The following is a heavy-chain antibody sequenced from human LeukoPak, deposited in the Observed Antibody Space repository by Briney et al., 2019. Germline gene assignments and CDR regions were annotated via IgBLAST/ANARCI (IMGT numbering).Heavy chain of an antibody. J-gene: IGHJ4*02. CDR3: AKDGYCSSTSCYPNHFDS. V-gene: IGHV3-30*18. CDR2: ISNDGSKK. Sequence: TGGSLRLSCAAPGFTFSPYAMHWVRQAPGKGLEWVALISNDGSKKYYADSVKGRFTISRDNSKNTLDLQMSSLRAEDTAVYYCAKDGYCSSTSCYPNHFDSWGQGTLVTVSS. CDR1: GFTFSPYA. D-gene: IGHD2-2*03.